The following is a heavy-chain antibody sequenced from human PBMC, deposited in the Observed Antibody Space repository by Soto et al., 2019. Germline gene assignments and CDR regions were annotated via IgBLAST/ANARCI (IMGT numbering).Heavy chain of an antibody. Sequence: PGGSLRLSCAASGFSFRKYAMHWVRQALGKGLEWMTVISADGSIKYYIDSVKGRFTISRDNSKNTLYLQMNSLRPDDTAVYYCARDVRYCNYTDCWAWGQGTLVTVSS. D-gene: IGHD3-3*01. CDR1: GFSFRKYA. V-gene: IGHV3-30-3*01. CDR3: ARDVRYCNYTDCWA. CDR2: ISADGSIK. J-gene: IGHJ4*02.